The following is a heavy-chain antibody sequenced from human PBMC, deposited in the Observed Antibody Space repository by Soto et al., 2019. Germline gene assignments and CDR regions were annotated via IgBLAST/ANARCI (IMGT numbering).Heavy chain of an antibody. V-gene: IGHV4-30-4*01. CDR3: VRDVGNFYDETPTGQFDF. CDR1: GGSISSGDYY. J-gene: IGHJ4*02. D-gene: IGHD3-22*01. Sequence: SETLSLTCTVSGGSISSGDYYWSWIRQPPGKGLEWIGYIYYSGSTYYNPSLKSRVTISVDKSKNQFSLKVTSVTAADTAVYYCVRDVGNFYDETPTGQFDFWGQGTLVTVSS. CDR2: IYYSGST.